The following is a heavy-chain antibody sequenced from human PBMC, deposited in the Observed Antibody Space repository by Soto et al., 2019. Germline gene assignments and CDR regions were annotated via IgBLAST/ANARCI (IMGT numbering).Heavy chain of an antibody. CDR3: AKGIAALDYYGMDV. CDR1: GFTFDDYA. V-gene: IGHV3-9*01. J-gene: IGHJ6*02. Sequence: GGSLRLSCAASGFTFDDYAMDWVRQAPGKGLEWVSGISWNSGSIGYGDSVKGRFTISRDNAKNSLYLQMNSLRAEDTALYYCAKGIAALDYYGMDVWGQGTTVTVSS. D-gene: IGHD6-6*01. CDR2: ISWNSGSI.